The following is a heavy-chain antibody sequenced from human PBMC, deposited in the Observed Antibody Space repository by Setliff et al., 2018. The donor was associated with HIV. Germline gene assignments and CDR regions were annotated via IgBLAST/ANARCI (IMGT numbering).Heavy chain of an antibody. CDR3: TRDWSGPARGVGIDL. J-gene: IGHJ4*02. Sequence: PGGTLRLPCTASSFTFNSFRMSWVRQAPGKGLEWVAYKKQDGNDKYYADTVEGRFTISRDNDQNSRYLQMNSLTADDTALYYCTRDWSGPARGVGIDLGGQGTLVTVSS. D-gene: IGHD2-21*01. V-gene: IGHV3-7*01. CDR1: SFTFNSFR. CDR2: KKQDGNDK.